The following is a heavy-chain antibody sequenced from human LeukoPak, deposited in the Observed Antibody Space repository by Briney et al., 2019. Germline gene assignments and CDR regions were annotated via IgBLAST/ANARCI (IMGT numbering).Heavy chain of an antibody. D-gene: IGHD1-26*01. V-gene: IGHV3-9*01. Sequence: PGTSRRLSCAAAGFNFNDYAMHWIRLVPGKGLEGLSGISWNSVIMTDADSVKGRFTISRDNTRNSLFLQMNSLRDEDTALYSCATRREREPFHYWGQGHLVTVSS. J-gene: IGHJ4*02. CDR1: GFNFNDYA. CDR3: ATRREREPFHY. CDR2: ISWNSVIM.